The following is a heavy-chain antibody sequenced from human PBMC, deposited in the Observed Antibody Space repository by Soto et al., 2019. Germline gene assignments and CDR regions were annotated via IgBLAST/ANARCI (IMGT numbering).Heavy chain of an antibody. CDR2: ISSSSSTI. J-gene: IGHJ6*02. V-gene: IGHV3-48*02. CDR3: ASQDSSSWHNYYYYGMDV. CDR1: GFTFSSYS. Sequence: GGSLRLSCAASGFTFSSYSMNWVRQAPGKGLEWVSYISSSSSTIYYADSVKGRFTISRDNAKNSLYLQMNSLRDEDTAVYYCASQDSSSWHNYYYYGMDVWGQGTTVTVSS. D-gene: IGHD6-13*01.